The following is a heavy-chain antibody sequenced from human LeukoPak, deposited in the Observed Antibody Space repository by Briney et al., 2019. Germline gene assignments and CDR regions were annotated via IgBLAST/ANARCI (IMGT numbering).Heavy chain of an antibody. CDR3: ARDVRAAAGRGVDY. CDR1: GYSISSGYY. V-gene: IGHV4-38-2*02. CDR2: IYHSGST. D-gene: IGHD6-13*01. Sequence: PSETLSLTCTVSGYSISSGYYWGWIRQPPGRGLEWIGRIYHSGSTSYNPSLKSRVTISVDTSKNQFSLKLSSVTAADAAVYYCARDVRAAAGRGVDYWGQGTLVTVSS. J-gene: IGHJ4*02.